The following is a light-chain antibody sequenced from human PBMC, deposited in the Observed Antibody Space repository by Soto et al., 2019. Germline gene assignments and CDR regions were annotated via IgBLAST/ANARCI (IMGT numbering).Light chain of an antibody. CDR2: EVS. J-gene: IGLJ1*01. V-gene: IGLV2-14*01. Sequence: QSALTQPASVSGSPGQSITISCTRTSSDVGGYIYVSWYQQHPGKAPKLLIYEVSNRPSGVSTRFSGSKSGDTASLNISGLQAEDEADYYCSSYTSGSTPLVFGTGTKVTVL. CDR1: SSDVGGYIY. CDR3: SSYTSGSTPLV.